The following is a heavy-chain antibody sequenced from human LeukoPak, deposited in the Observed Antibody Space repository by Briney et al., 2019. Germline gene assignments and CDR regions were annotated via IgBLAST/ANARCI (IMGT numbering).Heavy chain of an antibody. V-gene: IGHV4-38-2*01. Sequence: SETLSLTCAVSGYSISSGYYWGWIRQPPGKGLEWIGSIYHSGSTYHNPSLKSRVTISVDTSKNQFSLKLSSVTAADTAVYYCARGFDIVVVPAYNWFDPWGQGTLVTVSS. CDR1: GYSISSGYY. D-gene: IGHD2-2*01. CDR2: IYHSGST. J-gene: IGHJ5*02. CDR3: ARGFDIVVVPAYNWFDP.